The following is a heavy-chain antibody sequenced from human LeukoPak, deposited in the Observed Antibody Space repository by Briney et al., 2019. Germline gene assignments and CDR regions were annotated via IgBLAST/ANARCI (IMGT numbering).Heavy chain of an antibody. D-gene: IGHD3-10*01. Sequence: SETLSLTCTDSGDSISSYYWSWIRQPPGKGLEWIGYISYSGSTNYNPSLMSRVTISVDTSKNQFSLKLSSVTAADTAVYYCARGLWFGVPGAFDCWGQGTVVTVSS. J-gene: IGHJ3*01. V-gene: IGHV4-59*12. CDR2: ISYSGST. CDR3: ARGLWFGVPGAFDC. CDR1: GDSISSYY.